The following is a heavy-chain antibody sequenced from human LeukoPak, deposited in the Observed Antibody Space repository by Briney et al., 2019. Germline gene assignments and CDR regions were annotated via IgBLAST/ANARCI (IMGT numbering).Heavy chain of an antibody. CDR3: ARESWGYCSGGSCYHFDY. J-gene: IGHJ4*02. CDR1: GFTFSSYS. D-gene: IGHD2-15*01. V-gene: IGHV3-48*01. CDR2: ISSSSGTI. Sequence: GGSLRLSYAVSGFTFSSYSMNWVRQAPGKGLEWVSYISSSSGTIYYADSVKGRFTISRDNAKNSLYLQMNSLRAEDTAVYYCARESWGYCSGGSCYHFDYWGQGTLVTVSS.